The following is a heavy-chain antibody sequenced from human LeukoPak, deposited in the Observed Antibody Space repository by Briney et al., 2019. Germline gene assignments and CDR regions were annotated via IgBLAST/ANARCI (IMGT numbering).Heavy chain of an antibody. Sequence: SETLSLTCTVSGGSISSYYWSWIRQPAGKGLEWIGRIYTSGSTNYNPSLMSRVTMSVDTSKNQFSLKLSSVTAADTAVYYCARDGIAARPLWYFDLWGRGTLVTVSS. CDR3: ARDGIAARPLWYFDL. CDR1: GGSISSYY. CDR2: IYTSGST. J-gene: IGHJ2*01. D-gene: IGHD6-6*01. V-gene: IGHV4-4*07.